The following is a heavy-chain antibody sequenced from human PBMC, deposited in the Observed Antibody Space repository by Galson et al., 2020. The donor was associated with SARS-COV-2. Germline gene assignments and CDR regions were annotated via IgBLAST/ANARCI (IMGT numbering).Heavy chain of an antibody. CDR1: SNAW. Sequence: SNAWLSWVRQPPGRGLEWVAYINRDGTQEAYVDSARGRFTISRDNVESSVYLQMNSLRAEDTAVYYCARILPSGYYDHWGQGTLVTVSS. D-gene: IGHD1-1*01. CDR2: INRDGTQE. J-gene: IGHJ4*02. V-gene: IGHV3-7*01. CDR3: ARILPSGYYDH.